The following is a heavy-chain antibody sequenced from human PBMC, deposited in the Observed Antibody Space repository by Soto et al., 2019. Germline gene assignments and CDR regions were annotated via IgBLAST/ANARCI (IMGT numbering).Heavy chain of an antibody. V-gene: IGHV3-23*01. CDR1: GFTFSSYA. Sequence: GGSLRLSCAASGFTFSSYAMSWVRQAPGKGLEWVSAISGSGGSTYYADSVKGRFTISRDNSKNTLYLQMNSLRAEDTAVYYCAKVGVLHDPALDSSLNYFDYWGQGTLVTVSS. J-gene: IGHJ4*02. CDR3: AKVGVLHDPALDSSLNYFDY. D-gene: IGHD3-9*01. CDR2: ISGSGGST.